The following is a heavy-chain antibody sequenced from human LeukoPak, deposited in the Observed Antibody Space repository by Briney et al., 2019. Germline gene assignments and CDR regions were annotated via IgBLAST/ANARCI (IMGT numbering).Heavy chain of an antibody. CDR2: IYYSGST. Sequence: SETLSLTCAVYGGSFSGYYWSWIRQPPGKGLEWIGYIYYSGSTYYNPSLKSRVTISVDTSKNQFSLKLSSVTAADTAVYYCAQTGITMIVVVKWGQGTLVTVSS. CDR3: AQTGITMIVVVK. D-gene: IGHD3-22*01. CDR1: GGSFSGYY. V-gene: IGHV4-59*06. J-gene: IGHJ4*02.